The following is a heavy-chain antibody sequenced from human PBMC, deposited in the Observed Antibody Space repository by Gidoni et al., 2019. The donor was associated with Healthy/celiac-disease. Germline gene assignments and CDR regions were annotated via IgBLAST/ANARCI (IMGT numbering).Heavy chain of an antibody. CDR3: ASSAYDSSGYDWFDP. J-gene: IGHJ5*02. CDR1: GGSISSSSYY. V-gene: IGHV4-39*01. CDR2: ISYSGST. Sequence: QLQLQESGPGLVKPAETLSLTCTVSGGSISSSSYYWGWIRQPPGTGLEWIGSISYSGSTYYNPSLTSRVTISVDTSKNQFSLKLSSVTAADTAVYYCASSAYDSSGYDWFDPWGQGTLVTVSS. D-gene: IGHD3-22*01.